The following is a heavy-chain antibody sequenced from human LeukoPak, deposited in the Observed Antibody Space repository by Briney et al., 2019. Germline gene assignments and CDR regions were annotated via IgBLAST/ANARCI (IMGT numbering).Heavy chain of an antibody. CDR2: IKQDGSEK. D-gene: IGHD3-22*01. CDR3: ASYYDSSGYF. CDR1: GGSISSSSYY. V-gene: IGHV3-7*01. J-gene: IGHJ4*02. Sequence: PSETLSLTCTVSGGSISSSSYYWGWIRQPPGKGLEWVANIKQDGSEKYYVDSVKGRFTISRDNAKNSLYLQMNSLRAEDTAVYYCASYYDSSGYFWGQGTLVTVSS.